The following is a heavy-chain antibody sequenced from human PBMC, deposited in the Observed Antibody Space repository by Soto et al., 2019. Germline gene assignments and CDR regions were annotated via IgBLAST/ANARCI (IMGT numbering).Heavy chain of an antibody. Sequence: PSETLSLTCTVSGGSISSYYWSWIRQPPGKGLELIGYIYYSGSTNYNPSLKSRVTISVDTSKNQFSLKLSSLTAADTAVYYCASMDSYGAFDYWGQGTLVTVSS. CDR1: GGSISSYY. CDR2: IYYSGST. V-gene: IGHV4-59*08. D-gene: IGHD5-18*01. CDR3: ASMDSYGAFDY. J-gene: IGHJ4*02.